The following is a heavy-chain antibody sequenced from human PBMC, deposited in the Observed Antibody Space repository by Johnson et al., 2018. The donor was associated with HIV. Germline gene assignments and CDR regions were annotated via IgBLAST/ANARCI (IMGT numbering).Heavy chain of an antibody. D-gene: IGHD2-2*02. CDR3: AKDSLGAIPDYAFDI. Sequence: VQLVESGGDLVQPGRSLRLSCAASGFTFDDYAMHWVRQAPGKGLEWVSGISWNSGSIGYADSVKGRFTISRDNAKNTLYLQMNSLGADDTAMYYCAKDSLGAIPDYAFDIWGQGTMVTVSS. J-gene: IGHJ3*02. CDR2: ISWNSGSI. CDR1: GFTFDDYA. V-gene: IGHV3-9*01.